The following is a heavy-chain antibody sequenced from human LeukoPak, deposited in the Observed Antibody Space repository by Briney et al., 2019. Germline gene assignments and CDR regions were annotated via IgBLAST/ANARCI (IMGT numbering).Heavy chain of an antibody. V-gene: IGHV1-69*06. CDR1: GGTFSSYA. CDR2: IIPIFGTA. J-gene: IGHJ5*02. CDR3: ARDWVLGYCSGGSCPNWFDP. Sequence: ASVKVSCKASGGTFSSYAIGWVRQAPGQGLEWMGGIIPIFGTANYAQKFQGRVTITADKSTSTAYMELSSLRSEDTAVYYCARDWVLGYCSGGSCPNWFDPWGQGTLVTVSS. D-gene: IGHD2-15*01.